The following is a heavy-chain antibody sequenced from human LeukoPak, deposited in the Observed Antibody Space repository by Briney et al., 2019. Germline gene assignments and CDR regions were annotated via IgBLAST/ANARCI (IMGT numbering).Heavy chain of an antibody. D-gene: IGHD6-13*01. CDR1: GCSISSYY. Sequence: SETLSLTCTVSGCSISSYYWSWIRQPPGKGLEWIGYIYYSGSTNYNPSLKSRVPISVETSKNQFSLKLSSVTAADTAVYYCARDSSWGPFDYWGQGTLVTVSS. CDR2: IYYSGST. V-gene: IGHV4-59*01. CDR3: ARDSSWGPFDY. J-gene: IGHJ4*02.